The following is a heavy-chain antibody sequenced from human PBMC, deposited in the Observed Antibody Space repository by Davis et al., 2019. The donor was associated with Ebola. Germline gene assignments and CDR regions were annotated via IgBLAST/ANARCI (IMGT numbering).Heavy chain of an antibody. CDR1: GFTFSTYA. D-gene: IGHD3-3*01. V-gene: IGHV3-23*01. CDR3: PKVGEYYDFWSGYSPFDY. J-gene: IGHJ4*02. CDR2: ISGSGGSGSGGRT. Sequence: GESLKISCTASGFTFSTYAMSWVRQAPGKGLEWVSTISGSGGSGSGGRTYYADSVNGRFTISRDTSKNTPYMQMNSPRAEDTAVYYCPKVGEYYDFWSGYSPFDYWGQGTLVTVSS.